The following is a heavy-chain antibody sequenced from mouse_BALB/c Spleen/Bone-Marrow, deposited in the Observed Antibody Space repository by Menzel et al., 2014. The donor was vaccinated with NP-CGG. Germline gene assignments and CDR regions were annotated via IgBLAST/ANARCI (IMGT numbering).Heavy chain of an antibody. CDR2: IDPANVNT. CDR3: ATYYYGSSLFAY. Sequence: VQLQQSGAELVKPGASVKLSCTASGFNIKNTYIHWVKQRPEQGLEWIGRIDPANVNTKYDPEFQGKATITADTSSNTAYLQLSSLTSEDTAVYYCATYYYGSSLFAYWGQGTLVTVSA. CDR1: GFNIKNTY. J-gene: IGHJ3*01. V-gene: IGHV14-3*02. D-gene: IGHD1-1*01.